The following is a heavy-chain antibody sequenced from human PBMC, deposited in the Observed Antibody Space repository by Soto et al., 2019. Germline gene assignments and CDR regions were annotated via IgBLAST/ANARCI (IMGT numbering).Heavy chain of an antibody. CDR1: GFTFSNAW. V-gene: IGHV3-15*01. J-gene: IGHJ6*02. Sequence: PGGSLRLSCAASGFTFSNAWMSWVRQAPGKGLEWVGRIKSKTDGGTTDYAAPVKGRFTISRDDSKNTLYLQMNSLKTEDTAVYYCTTDNAPHYDIWTGYPIYYYYGMDVWGQGTTVTVSS. D-gene: IGHD3-9*01. CDR3: TTDNAPHYDIWTGYPIYYYYGMDV. CDR2: IKSKTDGGTT.